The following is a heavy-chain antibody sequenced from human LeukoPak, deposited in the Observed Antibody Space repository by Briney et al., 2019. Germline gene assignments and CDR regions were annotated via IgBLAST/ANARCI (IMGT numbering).Heavy chain of an antibody. Sequence: GASLRLSCAASGFTFSTYWMSWVRQAPGKGLEWVSGISGSADYTYDADSVKGRFTISRDNSKNTLYLEMNSLRADDTAVYYCAKGDDSSGSTVYFQHWGQGTLVTVSS. CDR3: AKGDDSSGSTVYFQH. CDR2: ISGSADYT. V-gene: IGHV3-23*01. D-gene: IGHD3-22*01. J-gene: IGHJ1*01. CDR1: GFTFSTYW.